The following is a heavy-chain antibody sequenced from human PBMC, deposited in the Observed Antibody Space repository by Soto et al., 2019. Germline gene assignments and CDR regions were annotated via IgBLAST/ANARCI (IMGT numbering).Heavy chain of an antibody. CDR2: INTEGDAT. V-gene: IGHV3-23*05. CDR3: ACCSSAVCPETSSHYLDV. Sequence: EVQLLESGGGLVQPGGSLRLSCAASGFTFRNYGMSWLRQAPGKGLEWVSAINTEGDATLYADSVKGRSTISRDNSQNTLFLQLSGLRAEDTAVYYCACCSSAVCPETSSHYLDVWGKGTTVTVSS. J-gene: IGHJ6*03. CDR1: GFTFRNYG. D-gene: IGHD2-8*02.